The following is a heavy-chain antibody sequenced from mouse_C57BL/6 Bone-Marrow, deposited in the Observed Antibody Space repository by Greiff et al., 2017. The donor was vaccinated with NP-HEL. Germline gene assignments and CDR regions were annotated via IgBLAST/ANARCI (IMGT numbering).Heavy chain of an antibody. D-gene: IGHD1-1*01. J-gene: IGHJ3*01. CDR1: GFTFSSYG. CDR2: ISSGGSYT. Sequence: DVKLVESGGDLVKPGGSLKLSCAASGFTFSSYGMSWVRQTPDKRLEWVATISSGGSYTYYPDSVKGRFTISRDNAKNTLYLQMSSLKSEDTAMYYCARPGSYPFAYWGQGTLVTVSA. CDR3: ARPGSYPFAY. V-gene: IGHV5-6*02.